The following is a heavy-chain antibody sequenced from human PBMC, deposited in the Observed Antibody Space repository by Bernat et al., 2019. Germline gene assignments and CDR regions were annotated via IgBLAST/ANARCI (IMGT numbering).Heavy chain of an antibody. J-gene: IGHJ4*02. CDR2: FDPEDGET. CDR1: GYTLTELS. CDR3: ATDAEGAGGYDFDY. V-gene: IGHV1-24*01. D-gene: IGHD6-19*01. Sequence: QVQLVQSGAEVKKPGASVKVSCKVSGYTLTELSMHWVRQAPGKGLEWMGGFDPEDGETIYEQKCQGRVTMTEDTSTDTAYMELSSLRSADTAGYYCATDAEGAGGYDFDYWGQGTLVTVSS.